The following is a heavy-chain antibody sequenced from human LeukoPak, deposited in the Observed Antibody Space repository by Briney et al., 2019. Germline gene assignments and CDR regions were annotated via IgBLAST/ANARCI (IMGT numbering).Heavy chain of an antibody. J-gene: IGHJ3*02. V-gene: IGHV4-34*01. CDR3: ARVGSGWYFSAFDI. CDR1: GGSFSGYY. Sequence: SETLSLTCAVYGGSFSGYYWSWIRQPPGKGLEWIGEINHSGSTNYNPSLKSRVTISVDTSKNQFSLKLSSVTAADTAVYYCARVGSGWYFSAFDIWGQGTMVTVSS. CDR2: INHSGST. D-gene: IGHD6-19*01.